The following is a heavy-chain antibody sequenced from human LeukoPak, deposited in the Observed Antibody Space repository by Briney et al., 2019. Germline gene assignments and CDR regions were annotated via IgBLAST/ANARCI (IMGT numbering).Heavy chain of an antibody. CDR1: GGSFSGYY. V-gene: IGHV4-34*09. CDR3: ASTDCSGGSCYFDY. D-gene: IGHD2-15*01. J-gene: IGHJ4*02. Sequence: PSETLSLTCAVDGGSFSGYYWSWIRQPPGKGLEWIGEINHSGSTNYNPSLKSRVTISVDTSKNQFSLKLSSVTAAATAVYYCASTDCSGGSCYFDYWGQGTLVTVSS. CDR2: INHSGST.